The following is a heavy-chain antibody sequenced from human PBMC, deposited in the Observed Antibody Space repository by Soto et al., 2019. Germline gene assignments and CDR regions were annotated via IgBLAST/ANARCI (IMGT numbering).Heavy chain of an antibody. D-gene: IGHD6-13*01. CDR1: GFTFDDYA. CDR2: ISWNSGSI. V-gene: IGHV3-9*01. CDR3: AKDGVAAAGTKYYYYYMDV. Sequence: EVQLVESGGGLVQPGRSLRLSCAASGFTFDDYAMHWVRQAPGKGLEWVSGISWNSGSIGYADSVKGRFTISRDNAKNSLYLQMNSLRAEDTALYYCAKDGVAAAGTKYYYYYMDVWGKGITVTVSS. J-gene: IGHJ6*03.